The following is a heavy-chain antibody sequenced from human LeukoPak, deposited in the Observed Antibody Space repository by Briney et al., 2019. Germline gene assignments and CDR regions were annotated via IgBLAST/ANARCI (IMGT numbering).Heavy chain of an antibody. CDR2: IIPIIGTA. V-gene: IGHV1-69*13. CDR3: AVAYCGGDCIYYFDY. J-gene: IGHJ4*02. CDR1: GGTFSSYA. Sequence: ASVKVSCKASGGTFSSYAISWVRQAPGQGLEWMGGIIPIIGTANYAQKFQGRVAIIADESTSTAYMELSSLRSEDTAVYYCAVAYCGGDCIYYFDYWGQGTQVTVSS. D-gene: IGHD2-21*02.